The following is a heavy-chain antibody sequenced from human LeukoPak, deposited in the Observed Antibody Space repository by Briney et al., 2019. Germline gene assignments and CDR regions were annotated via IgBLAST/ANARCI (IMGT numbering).Heavy chain of an antibody. CDR2: IGTAGDT. J-gene: IGHJ4*02. Sequence: GGSLRLSCAASGFTFSSYDMHWVRQATGKGLEWVSAIGTAGDTYYPGSVKGRFTISRENAKNSLYLQMNSLRAEDTAVYYCARDPTYYLRYGYFDSWGQGTLVTVSS. CDR3: ARDPTYYLRYGYFDS. V-gene: IGHV3-13*01. D-gene: IGHD1-26*01. CDR1: GFTFSSYD.